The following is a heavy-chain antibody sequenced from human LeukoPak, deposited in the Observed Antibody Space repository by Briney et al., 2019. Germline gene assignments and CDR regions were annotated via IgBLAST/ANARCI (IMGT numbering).Heavy chain of an antibody. CDR1: GFTFSSYW. CDR3: ARSMKRGYSYGYNLDY. CDR2: IYTSGST. V-gene: IGHV3-53*01. J-gene: IGHJ4*02. Sequence: GGSLRLSCAASGFTFSSYWMSWVRQAPGKGLEWVSVIYTSGSTYYADSVNGRFTISRDNSKSMLYLQMNSLRAEDTAVYYCARSMKRGYSYGYNLDYWGQGTLVTVSS. D-gene: IGHD5-18*01.